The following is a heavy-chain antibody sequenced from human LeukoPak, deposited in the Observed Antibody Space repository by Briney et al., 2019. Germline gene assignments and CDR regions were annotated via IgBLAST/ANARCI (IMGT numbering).Heavy chain of an antibody. CDR2: ISSSSSYI. D-gene: IGHD6-13*01. CDR3: ARDPYSSSWYDY. CDR1: GFTFSSYT. V-gene: IGHV3-21*01. J-gene: IGHJ4*02. Sequence: GGSLRLSCAASGFTFSSYTMNWVRQAPRKGLEWVSSISSSSSYIYYADSVKGRFTISRDNAKNSLYLQLNSLRAEDTAVYYCARDPYSSSWYDYWGQGTLVTVSS.